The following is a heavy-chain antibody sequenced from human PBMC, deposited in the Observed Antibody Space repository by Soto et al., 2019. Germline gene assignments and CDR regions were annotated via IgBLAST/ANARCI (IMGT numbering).Heavy chain of an antibody. CDR2: FNPSGGGT. CDR1: GYTFTSYY. J-gene: IGHJ4*02. Sequence: QVQLVQSGAAVKKPGASVKVSCKASGYTFTSYYIHWVRQAPGQGLEWMGRFNPSGGGTSYAQKFPGRVTMTRDTSTSTVYMELSSLRSEDTAVYYCARAASYYFDSWGQGTLVTVSS. D-gene: IGHD2-15*01. CDR3: ARAASYYFDS. V-gene: IGHV1-46*01.